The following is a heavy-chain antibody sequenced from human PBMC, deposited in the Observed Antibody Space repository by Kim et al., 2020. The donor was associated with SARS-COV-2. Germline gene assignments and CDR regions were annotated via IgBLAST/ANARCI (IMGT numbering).Heavy chain of an antibody. V-gene: IGHV1-3*01. CDR2: INAGNGNT. CDR1: GYTFTSYA. CDR3: ARSSLYYYDSSGFGNDY. J-gene: IGHJ4*02. D-gene: IGHD3-22*01. Sequence: ASVKVSCKASGYTFTSYAMHWVRQAPGQRLEWMGWINAGNGNTKYSQKFQGRVTITRDTSASTAYMELSSLRSEDTAVYYCARSSLYYYDSSGFGNDYWGQGTLVTVSS.